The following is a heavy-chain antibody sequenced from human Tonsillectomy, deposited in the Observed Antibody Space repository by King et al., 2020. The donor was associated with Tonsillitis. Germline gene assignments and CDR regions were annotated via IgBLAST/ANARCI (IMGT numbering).Heavy chain of an antibody. J-gene: IGHJ5*02. V-gene: IGHV3-23*04. Sequence: VQLVESGGGFIQPGGSLRLSCAASRFTFSTYAMSWVRQAPGKGLEWVSAISGSGDRKYYADSVKGRITISRDNSRNTLYLQMNSLRAEDTAVYYCEKGIKMFGVVNGDWLDPWGQGTLVTV. CDR1: RFTFSTYA. CDR3: EKGIKMFGVVNGDWLDP. CDR2: ISGSGDRK. D-gene: IGHD3-3*01.